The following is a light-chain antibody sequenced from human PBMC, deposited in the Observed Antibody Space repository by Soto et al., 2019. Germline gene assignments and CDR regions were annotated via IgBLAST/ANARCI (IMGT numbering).Light chain of an antibody. V-gene: IGKV1-5*01. CDR3: QQYNTCST. CDR1: QSISYW. CDR2: DAS. J-gene: IGKJ2*01. Sequence: DIQMTQSPSTLSASVGDRVSITCRASQSISYWLAWYQRKPGKAPKLLIFDASSLESGVPSRFSGSGSGTVITITISFQQPDDVATYCCQQYNTCSTFGQGTTLEIK.